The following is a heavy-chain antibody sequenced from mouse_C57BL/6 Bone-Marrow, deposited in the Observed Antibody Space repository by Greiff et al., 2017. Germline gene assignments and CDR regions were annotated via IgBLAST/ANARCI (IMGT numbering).Heavy chain of an antibody. D-gene: IGHD4-1*01. CDR2: ISYDGSN. CDR3: AQGRGTGTDFDY. CDR1: GYSITSGYY. Sequence: EVQLQESGPGLVKPSQSLSLTCSVTGYSITSGYYWNWIRQFPGNKLEWMGYISYDGSNNYNPSLKNRISITRDTSKNQFFLKLNSVTTEDTATYYCAQGRGTGTDFDYWGQGTTLTVSS. J-gene: IGHJ2*01. V-gene: IGHV3-6*01.